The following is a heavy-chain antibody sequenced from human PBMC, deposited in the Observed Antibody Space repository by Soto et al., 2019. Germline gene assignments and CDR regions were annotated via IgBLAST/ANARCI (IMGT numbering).Heavy chain of an antibody. Sequence: SQTLSLTCTVSGGSISSYYWSWIRQPPGKGLEWIGYIYYSGSTNYNPSLKSRVTISVDTSKNQFSLKLSSVTAADTAVYYCARGGQWLVAVYHYGMDVLGQGTTVTGSS. CDR3: ARGGQWLVAVYHYGMDV. V-gene: IGHV4-59*01. CDR1: GGSISSYY. J-gene: IGHJ6*02. CDR2: IYYSGST. D-gene: IGHD6-19*01.